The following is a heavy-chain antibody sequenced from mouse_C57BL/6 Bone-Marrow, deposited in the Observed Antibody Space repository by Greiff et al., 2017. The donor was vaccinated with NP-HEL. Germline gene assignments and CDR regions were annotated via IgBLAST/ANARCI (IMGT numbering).Heavy chain of an antibody. CDR3: ARHPPSTTGDY. Sequence: EVQVVESVGDLVKPGGSLKLSCAASGFTFSSSGMSWVRQTPDKRLEWVASISSGGSYTYYPDSVKGRFTISRDNATNTLYLQMSSLKSEDTAMYYCARHPPSTTGDYCGQGTLVTVTA. D-gene: IGHD1-1*01. CDR2: ISSGGSYT. J-gene: IGHJ3*01. CDR1: GFTFSSSG. V-gene: IGHV5-6*01.